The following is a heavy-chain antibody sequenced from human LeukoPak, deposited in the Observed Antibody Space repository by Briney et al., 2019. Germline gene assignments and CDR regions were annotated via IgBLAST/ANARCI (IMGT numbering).Heavy chain of an antibody. J-gene: IGHJ4*02. D-gene: IGHD6-13*01. CDR3: AKDLQQLVLVYYFDY. CDR1: GFTFSSYA. V-gene: IGHV3-23*01. Sequence: GGSLRLSCAAPGFTFSSYAMSWVRQAPGKGLEWVSAISGSGGSTYYADSVKGRFTISRDNSKNTLYLQMNSLRAEDTAVYYCAKDLQQLVLVYYFDYWGQGTLVTVSS. CDR2: ISGSGGST.